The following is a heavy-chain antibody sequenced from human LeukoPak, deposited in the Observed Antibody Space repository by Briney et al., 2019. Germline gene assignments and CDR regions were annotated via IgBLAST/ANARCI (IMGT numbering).Heavy chain of an antibody. D-gene: IGHD3-3*01. V-gene: IGHV3-30*03. CDR3: ARDRAWNYFDY. CDR1: GFTFSRHG. J-gene: IGHJ4*02. CDR2: ISNDGSRK. Sequence: GRSLRLSCAPSGFTFSRHGMHWVRQAPGKGLEWVAIISNDGSRKYYAHSVDGRFTISRDNSKNTLYLQMDSLRAEDTAVYYCARDRAWNYFDYWGQGTLVTVSS.